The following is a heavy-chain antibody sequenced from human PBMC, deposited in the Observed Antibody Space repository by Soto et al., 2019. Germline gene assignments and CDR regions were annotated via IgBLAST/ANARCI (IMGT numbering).Heavy chain of an antibody. V-gene: IGHV3-23*04. J-gene: IGHJ4*02. Sequence: EAQLVESGGDLVQPRGSLRLSCAASGFTFRNFAMTWVRQAPGKGLEWVSGISGSGRMTYYAHSVKCRFTVSRDNSKNSLYLQMDSLRAEDTAVYYCSKEAEESVNEPIPGDCWGQGTVVTVSS. CDR1: GFTFRNFA. CDR2: ISGSGRMT. CDR3: SKEAEESVNEPIPGDC. D-gene: IGHD1-1*01.